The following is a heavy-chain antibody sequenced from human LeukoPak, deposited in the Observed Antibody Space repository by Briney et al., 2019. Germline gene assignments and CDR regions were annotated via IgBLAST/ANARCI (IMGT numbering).Heavy chain of an antibody. CDR1: GGDISSSSYY. CDR2: IYYSGST. D-gene: IGHD3-3*01. J-gene: IGHJ5*02. V-gene: IGHV4-39*07. Sequence: PSETLSLTCTVSGGDISSSSYYWGWIRQPPGKGLEWIGSIYYSGSTYYNPSLKSRVTISVDRSKNQFSLKLSSVTAADTAVYYCAREQRSPFGVVSPNWFDPWGQGTLVTVSS. CDR3: AREQRSPFGVVSPNWFDP.